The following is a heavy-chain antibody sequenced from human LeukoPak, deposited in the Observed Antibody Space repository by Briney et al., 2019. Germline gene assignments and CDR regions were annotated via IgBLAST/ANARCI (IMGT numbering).Heavy chain of an antibody. Sequence: SETLSLTCTVSGGSISSYYWSWIRQPPGKGLEWIGYIYYSGSTNYNPSLKSRVTISVDTSKNQFSLKLSSVTAADTAVYYCARGDYYDSSGCYRVGYGMDVWGQGTTVTVSS. V-gene: IGHV4-59*01. J-gene: IGHJ6*02. D-gene: IGHD3-22*01. CDR1: GGSISSYY. CDR2: IYYSGST. CDR3: ARGDYYDSSGCYRVGYGMDV.